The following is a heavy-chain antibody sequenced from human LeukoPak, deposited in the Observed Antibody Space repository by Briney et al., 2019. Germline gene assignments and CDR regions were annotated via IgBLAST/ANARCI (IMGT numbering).Heavy chain of an antibody. CDR1: GFTFSSYW. V-gene: IGHV3-74*01. J-gene: IGHJ4*02. Sequence: GGSLRLSCAASGFTFSSYWMHWVRQAPGKGLVWVSRINSDGSSTSYADSVKGRFTISRDNAKNTLYLQMNSLRAEDTAVYYCAREKIQTSLDYWGQGTLVTVSS. CDR2: INSDGSST. CDR3: AREKIQTSLDY.